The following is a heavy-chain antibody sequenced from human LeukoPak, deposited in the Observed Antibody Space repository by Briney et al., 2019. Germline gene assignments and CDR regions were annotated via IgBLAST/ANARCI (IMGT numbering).Heavy chain of an antibody. CDR2: IYYSGST. V-gene: IGHV4-39*01. CDR3: ARQDGPKYYYDSSGYFLNAFDI. CDR1: GDSISSSSYY. Sequence: MTSETLSLTCTVSGDSISSSSYYWGWIRQLPGKGLEWIGTIYYSGSTFYNPSLKSRVTISVDTSKNQFSLKLSSVTAADTAVYYCARQDGPKYYYDSSGYFLNAFDIWGQGTMVTVSS. J-gene: IGHJ3*02. D-gene: IGHD3-22*01.